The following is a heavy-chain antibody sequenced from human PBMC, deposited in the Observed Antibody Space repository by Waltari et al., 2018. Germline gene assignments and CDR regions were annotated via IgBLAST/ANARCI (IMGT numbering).Heavy chain of an antibody. CDR1: GDYVSGNHW. V-gene: IGHV4-4*02. D-gene: IGHD2-2*01. CDR3: AGDRAIGLFFDY. CDR2: VHHNGKT. J-gene: IGHJ4*02. Sequence: QVQLQESGQGLVKPSGTLSLTCAVYGDYVSGNHWWRCVRQSPEKGLESIGQVHHNGKTHYNTYIQSRVTISVDSPKNHFSLTLKSVTAADTAVYYCAGDRAIGLFFDYWGRGTLVTVSS.